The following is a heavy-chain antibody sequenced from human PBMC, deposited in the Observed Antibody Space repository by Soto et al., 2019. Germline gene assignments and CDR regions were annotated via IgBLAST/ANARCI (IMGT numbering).Heavy chain of an antibody. CDR1: GFTFSSYA. Sequence: GGSLRLSCAASGFTFSSYAMHWVRQAPGKGLEYVSAISSNGGSTYYANSVKGRFTISRDNSKNTLYLQMGSLRAEDMAVYYCARRFKRPYDNYYYGMDVWGQGTTVTVSS. D-gene: IGHD3-9*01. CDR3: ARRFKRPYDNYYYGMDV. J-gene: IGHJ6*02. CDR2: ISSNGGST. V-gene: IGHV3-64*01.